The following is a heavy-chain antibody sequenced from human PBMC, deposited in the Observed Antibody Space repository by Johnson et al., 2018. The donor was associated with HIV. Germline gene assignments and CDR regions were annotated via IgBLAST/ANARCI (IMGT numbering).Heavy chain of an antibody. J-gene: IGHJ3*02. V-gene: IGHV3-48*01. Sequence: VQLVESGGGVVRPVGSLRLSCAASGFTFDDYGMNWVRQAPGKGLEWVSCISGSGDTKSYADSVKGRFTISRENAKNSLYLQMNSLRAGDTAVYYCARANRGRNDAFDIWGQGTMVTVSS. CDR1: GFTFDDYG. CDR2: ISGSGDTK. CDR3: ARANRGRNDAFDI. D-gene: IGHD2-15*01.